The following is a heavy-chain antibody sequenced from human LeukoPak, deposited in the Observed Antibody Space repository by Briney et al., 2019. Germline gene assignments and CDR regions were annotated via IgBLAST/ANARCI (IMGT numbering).Heavy chain of an antibody. Sequence: PGGSLRLSCAASGFTFSSYEMNWVRQAPGKRLEWVSYTSSSGSSIYYADSVKGRFTISRDNAKNSLYLQMNSLRAEDTAVYYCATYASSWYLDYWGQGTLVTVSS. D-gene: IGHD6-13*01. V-gene: IGHV3-48*03. CDR2: TSSSGSSI. CDR1: GFTFSSYE. CDR3: ATYASSWYLDY. J-gene: IGHJ4*02.